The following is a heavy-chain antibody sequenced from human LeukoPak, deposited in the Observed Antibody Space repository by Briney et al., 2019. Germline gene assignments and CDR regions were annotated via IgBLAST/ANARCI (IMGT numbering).Heavy chain of an antibody. CDR2: IYYSGST. V-gene: IGHV4-59*12. D-gene: IGHD1-26*01. CDR3: ARESGAFSPFGF. Sequence: SETLSLTCTVSGGSISSYHWSWIRQPPGKGLEWIGYIYYSGSTNYNPSLKSRVTISVDTSKNQFSLKLSSVTAADTAMYYCARESGAFSPFGFWGQGTLVTVSS. J-gene: IGHJ4*02. CDR1: GGSISSYH.